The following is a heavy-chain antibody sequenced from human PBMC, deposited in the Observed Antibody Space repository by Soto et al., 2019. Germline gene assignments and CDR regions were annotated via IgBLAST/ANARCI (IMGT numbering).Heavy chain of an antibody. V-gene: IGHV4-31*03. CDR3: ARVSGSYRNWFDP. D-gene: IGHD1-26*01. J-gene: IGHJ5*02. CDR1: GGSISSGGYY. CDR2: IYYSGST. Sequence: SETLSLTCTVSGGSISSGGYYWSWIRQHPGKGLEWIGYIYYSGSTYYNPSLKSRVTISVDTSKNQFSLKLSSVTAADTAVYYCARVSGSYRNWFDPWGQGTLVTVSS.